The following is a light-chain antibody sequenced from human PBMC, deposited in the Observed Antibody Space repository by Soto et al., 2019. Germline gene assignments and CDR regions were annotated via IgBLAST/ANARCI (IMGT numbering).Light chain of an antibody. CDR2: KAS. J-gene: IGKJ1*01. Sequence: MQMTQSPYTLSASVGDRVSITCRASQTISSWLAWYQQKPGKAPKLLIYKASSLESGVPSRFSGSGSGTEFTLTISSLQPDDFATYYCQQYNSFWTFGQGTKVDIK. V-gene: IGKV1-5*03. CDR1: QTISSW. CDR3: QQYNSFWT.